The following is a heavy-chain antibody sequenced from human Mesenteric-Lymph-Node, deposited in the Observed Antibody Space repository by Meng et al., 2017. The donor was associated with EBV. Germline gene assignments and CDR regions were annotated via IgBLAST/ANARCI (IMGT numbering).Heavy chain of an antibody. CDR2: FDPEDGAT. D-gene: IGHD1-14*01. CDR3: ITGSRLSVEPTLPRGFDF. J-gene: IGHJ4*02. V-gene: IGHV1-24*01. Sequence: VQSWSEVKKSWALKKVRFKVYGYTFRDYYMYWVRQAPGKGLEWMGGFDPEDGATIHAQKFHGRVTMTDDNSTETAYMELTSMRFEDTALYYCITGSRLSVEPTLPRGFDFWGQGTLVTVSS. CDR1: GYTFRDYY.